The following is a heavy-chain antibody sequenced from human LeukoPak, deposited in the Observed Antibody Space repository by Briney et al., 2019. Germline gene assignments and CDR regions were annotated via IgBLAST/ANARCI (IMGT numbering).Heavy chain of an antibody. CDR2: NPSDGST. Sequence: NPSDGSTSYAQRFQGRVSMTRDTSTSTVYMELSSLRSEDTAVYYCATHRTTVTEYYYGMDVWGQGTTVTVSS. J-gene: IGHJ6*02. V-gene: IGHV1-46*01. D-gene: IGHD4-17*01. CDR3: ATHRTTVTEYYYGMDV.